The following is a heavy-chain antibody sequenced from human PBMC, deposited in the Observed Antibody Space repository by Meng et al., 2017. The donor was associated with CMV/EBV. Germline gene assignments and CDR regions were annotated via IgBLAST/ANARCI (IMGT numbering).Heavy chain of an antibody. D-gene: IGHD6-13*01. CDR2: IRYDGSNK. J-gene: IGHJ6*02. V-gene: IGHV3-30*02. CDR1: GFTFSSYW. Sequence: GESLKISCAASGFTFSSYWMSWVRQAPGKGLEWVAFIRYDGSNKYYADSVKGRFTISRDNSKNTLYLQMNSLRAEDTAVYYCAKQLVYYYYGMDVWGQGTTVTVSS. CDR3: AKQLVYYYYGMDV.